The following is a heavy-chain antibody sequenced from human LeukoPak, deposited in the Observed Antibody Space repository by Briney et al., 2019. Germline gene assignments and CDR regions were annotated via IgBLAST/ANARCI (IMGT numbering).Heavy chain of an antibody. CDR1: GYILTELS. CDR2: FDPEDGET. Sequence: ASVKVSCKVSGYILTELSMHWVRQAPGKGLEWMGGFDPEDGETIYAQKFQGRVTMTEDTSTDTAYMELSSLRSEDTAVYYCATDYPLYPTDSPRFDYWGQGTPVTVSS. J-gene: IGHJ4*02. CDR3: ATDYPLYPTDSPRFDY. D-gene: IGHD3-16*01. V-gene: IGHV1-24*01.